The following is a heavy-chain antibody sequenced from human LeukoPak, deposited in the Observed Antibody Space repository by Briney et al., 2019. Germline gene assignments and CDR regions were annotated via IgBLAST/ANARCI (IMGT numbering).Heavy chain of an antibody. CDR3: ARHSSSWYNWFDP. V-gene: IGHV4-59*01. D-gene: IGHD6-13*01. CDR1: GGSISSYY. Sequence: SETLSLTCTVSGGSISSYYWSWIRQPPGKGLEWIGYIYYSGSTNYNPTLKSRVTISVDTSKNQFSLKLSSVTAADTAVYYCARHSSSWYNWFDPWGQGTLVTVSS. CDR2: IYYSGST. J-gene: IGHJ5*02.